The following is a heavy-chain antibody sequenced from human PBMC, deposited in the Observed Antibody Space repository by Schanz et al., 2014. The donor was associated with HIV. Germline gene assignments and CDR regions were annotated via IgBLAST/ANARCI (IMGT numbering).Heavy chain of an antibody. CDR3: ARGSWYSGGWYDDYNYYDVDV. V-gene: IGHV3-30*03. D-gene: IGHD6-19*01. CDR2: ISYDGSNK. J-gene: IGHJ6*02. CDR1: GFTFSSYG. Sequence: QVQLVESGGGVVQPGRSLRLSCAASGFTFSSYGMHWVRQAPGKGLEWVAVISYDGSNKYYADSVKGRFTISRDISKNTLYLQMNSLRAEDTAVYFCARGSWYSGGWYDDYNYYDVDVWGQGTTVIVSS.